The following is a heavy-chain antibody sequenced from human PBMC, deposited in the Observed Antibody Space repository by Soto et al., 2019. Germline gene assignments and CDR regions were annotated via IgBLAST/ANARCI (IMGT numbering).Heavy chain of an antibody. V-gene: IGHV4-30-4*01. CDR1: GGSISSGDYY. CDR2: IYYSGST. D-gene: IGHD3-22*01. CDR3: ARGSYYYDSSGYYHY. Sequence: QVQLQESGPGLVKPSQTLSLTCTVSGGSISSGDYYWSWIRQPPGKGLEWIGYIYYSGSTYYNPSLKSRVTIXXDXSXSQFSLKLSSVTAADTAVYYCARGSYYYDSSGYYHYRGQGTLVTVSS. J-gene: IGHJ4*02.